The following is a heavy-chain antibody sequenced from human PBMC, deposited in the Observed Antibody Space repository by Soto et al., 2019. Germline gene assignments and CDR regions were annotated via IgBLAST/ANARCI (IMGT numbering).Heavy chain of an antibody. Sequence: GSLKISGQGSGYRCTIYGFSWVRQMPGKGLEWMGSIDPSDSYTNYSPSFQGHVTISAYKSISTAYLQWSSLRASDTAMYYCARHFEGDSYDSSGYPDYWGPGTLVTDSS. CDR3: ARHFEGDSYDSSGYPDY. J-gene: IGHJ4*02. CDR1: GYRCTIYG. V-gene: IGHV5-10-1*01. D-gene: IGHD3-22*01. CDR2: IDPSDSYT.